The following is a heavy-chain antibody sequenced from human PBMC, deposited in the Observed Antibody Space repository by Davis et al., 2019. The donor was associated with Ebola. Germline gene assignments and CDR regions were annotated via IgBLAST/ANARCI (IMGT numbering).Heavy chain of an antibody. Sequence: SETLSLTCTVSGGSISSYYWSWIRQPPGKGLEWIGYIYYSGSTNYNTSLKSRVTISVDTSKNQFSLKLSSVTAADTAVYYCARLGYTVTKDDWGQGTLVTVSS. CDR3: ARLGYTVTKDD. CDR1: GGSISSYY. J-gene: IGHJ4*02. CDR2: IYYSGST. D-gene: IGHD4-17*01. V-gene: IGHV4-59*08.